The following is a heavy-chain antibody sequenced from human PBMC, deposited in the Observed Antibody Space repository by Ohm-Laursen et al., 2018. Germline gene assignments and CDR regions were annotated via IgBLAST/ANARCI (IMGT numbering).Heavy chain of an antibody. J-gene: IGHJ2*01. CDR1: GFTFGTYW. V-gene: IGHV3-15*01. CDR2: IKSKTEGGTT. D-gene: IGHD6-19*01. CDR3: TTNSSGWRSYWYFDL. Sequence: GSLRLSCSASGFTFGTYWMSWVRQAPGKGLEWVGRIKSKTEGGTTDYAAPVKGRFTISRDDSKNTLYLQMNSLKTEDTAVYYCTTNSSGWRSYWYFDLWGRGTLVTVSS.